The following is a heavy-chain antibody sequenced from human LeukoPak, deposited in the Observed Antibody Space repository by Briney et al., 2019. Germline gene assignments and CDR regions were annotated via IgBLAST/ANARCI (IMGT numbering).Heavy chain of an antibody. V-gene: IGHV3-53*01. CDR1: GFIVNRNT. Sequence: GGSLRLSCAASGFIVNRNTMTWVRQAPGKGLECVSLISSDGRTYYADSVKGRFTISRDDSMNTVFLQMNGVRVEDTAVYYCASFSYTYYFYMDVWGKGTTVTVSS. CDR3: ASFSYTYYFYMDV. CDR2: ISSDGRT. D-gene: IGHD1-1*01. J-gene: IGHJ6*03.